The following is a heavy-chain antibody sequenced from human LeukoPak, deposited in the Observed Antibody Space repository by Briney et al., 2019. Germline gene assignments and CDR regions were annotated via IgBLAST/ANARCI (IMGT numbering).Heavy chain of an antibody. Sequence: SETLSLTCTVSGGSISSGSYYWSWIRQPAGKGLEWIGRIYTSGSTNYNPSPKSRVTISVDTSKNQFSLKLSSVTAADTAVYYCAREAKSYYYDSSGYYSEALYFDYWGQGTLVTVSS. J-gene: IGHJ4*02. CDR2: IYTSGST. CDR1: GGSISSGSYY. D-gene: IGHD3-22*01. CDR3: AREAKSYYYDSSGYYSEALYFDY. V-gene: IGHV4-61*02.